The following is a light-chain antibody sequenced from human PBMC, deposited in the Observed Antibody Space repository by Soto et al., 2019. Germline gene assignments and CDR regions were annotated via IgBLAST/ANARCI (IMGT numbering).Light chain of an antibody. Sequence: DIQMTQSPSSLSASVGDRVTITCRASQSIRSSLNWYQQKPGKAPKFLIYVASSLQTGVPPRFSGSGSGTDFTLTISSLQPEDFATYFCQQTYSAPPWTFGQGTKVEV. CDR2: VAS. CDR3: QQTYSAPPWT. J-gene: IGKJ1*01. CDR1: QSIRSS. V-gene: IGKV1-39*01.